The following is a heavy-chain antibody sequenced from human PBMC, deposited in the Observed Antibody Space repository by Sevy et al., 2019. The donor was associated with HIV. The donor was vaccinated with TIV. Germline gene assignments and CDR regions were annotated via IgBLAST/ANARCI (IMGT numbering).Heavy chain of an antibody. CDR2: ISYDGGKK. Sequence: VGSLRLSCAASGFTFSRYGMHWVRQAPGKGLEWVAVISYDGGKKYYADSVKGRFTISRDNAKNSVYLQMNSLRDEDTAVYYCARVVLYYDANYCDYWGQGALVTVSS. D-gene: IGHD3-22*01. V-gene: IGHV3-30*03. CDR3: ARVVLYYDANYCDY. CDR1: GFTFSRYG. J-gene: IGHJ4*02.